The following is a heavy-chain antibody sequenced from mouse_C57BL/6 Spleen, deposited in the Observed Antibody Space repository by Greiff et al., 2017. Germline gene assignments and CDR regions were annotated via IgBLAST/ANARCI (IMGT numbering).Heavy chain of an antibody. Sequence: EVQVVESGGGLVKPGGSLKLSCAASGFTFSSYTMSWVRQTPEKRLEWVATISGGGGNTYYPDSVKGRFTISRDNAKNTLYLHMSSLRSEDTALYYCARDSFYAMDYWGQGTSVTVSS. CDR2: ISGGGGNT. V-gene: IGHV5-9*01. CDR1: GFTFSSYT. J-gene: IGHJ4*01. CDR3: ARDSFYAMDY.